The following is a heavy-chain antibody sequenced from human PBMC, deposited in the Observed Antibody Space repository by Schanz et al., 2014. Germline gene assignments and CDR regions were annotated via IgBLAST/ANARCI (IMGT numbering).Heavy chain of an antibody. CDR2: ISGTGGDDT. CDR1: GFSFGTYA. Sequence: EVQLLESGGGLVQPGGSLRLSCAASGFSFGTYAMSWVRQAPGKGLLWVSSISGTGGDDTYYADSVKGRFTISRDNSKNTLFLQMNSLRVEDSAVYYCVRDSFFAFDYWGQGTLVTVSS. D-gene: IGHD3-3*01. CDR3: VRDSFFAFDY. J-gene: IGHJ4*02. V-gene: IGHV3-23*01.